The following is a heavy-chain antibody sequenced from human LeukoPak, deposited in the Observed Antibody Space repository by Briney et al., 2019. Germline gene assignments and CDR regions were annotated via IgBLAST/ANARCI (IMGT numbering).Heavy chain of an antibody. CDR2: IIPIFGTA. CDR1: GGTFSSYA. J-gene: IGHJ3*02. CDR3: ARDFCSSTSCPQLNAFDI. Sequence: ASVKVSCKASGGTFSSYAISWVRQAPGQGLEWMGGIIPIFGTANYAQKFQGGVTITTDESTSTAYMELSSLRSEDTAVYYCARDFCSSTSCPQLNAFDIWGQGTMVTVSS. D-gene: IGHD2-2*01. V-gene: IGHV1-69*05.